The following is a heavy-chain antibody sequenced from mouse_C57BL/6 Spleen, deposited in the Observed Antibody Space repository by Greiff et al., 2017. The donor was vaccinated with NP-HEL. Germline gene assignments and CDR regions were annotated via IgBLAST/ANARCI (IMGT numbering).Heavy chain of an antibody. Sequence: DVKLVESGPGLVKPSQSLSLTCSVTGYSITSGYYWNWIRQFPGNKLEWMGYISYDGSNNYNPSLKNRISITRDTSKNQFFLKLNSVTTEDTATYYCARDRPLYAMDYWGQGTSVTVSS. J-gene: IGHJ4*01. CDR1: GYSITSGYY. V-gene: IGHV3-6*01. CDR2: ISYDGSN. CDR3: ARDRPLYAMDY.